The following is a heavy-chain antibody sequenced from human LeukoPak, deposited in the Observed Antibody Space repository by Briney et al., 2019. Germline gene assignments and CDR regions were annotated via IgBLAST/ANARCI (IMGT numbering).Heavy chain of an antibody. CDR1: GYTFTNYG. CDR3: ARGSSDYYGSGSYRKIGWFDP. V-gene: IGHV1-18*01. CDR2: ISAYNGNT. J-gene: IGHJ5*02. D-gene: IGHD3-10*01. Sequence: ASVKVSCKVSGYTFTNYGISWVRQAPGQGLEWMGWISAYNGNTNYAQKLQGRVTMTTDTSTSTAYMELRSLRSDDTAVYYCARGSSDYYGSGSYRKIGWFDPGGQGTLFTASS.